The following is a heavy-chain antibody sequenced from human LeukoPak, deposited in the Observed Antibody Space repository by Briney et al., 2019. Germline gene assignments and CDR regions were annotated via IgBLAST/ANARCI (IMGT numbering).Heavy chain of an antibody. J-gene: IGHJ2*01. D-gene: IGHD3-22*01. Sequence: GESLKISCKGSGYSFTSYWIGWVRQMPGKGLEWMGIIYPGDSDTRYSLSFQGQVTISADKSISTAYLQWSSLKASDTAMFYCARLGLLPHWYFDLWGRGTLVTVSS. CDR3: ARLGLLPHWYFDL. CDR1: GYSFTSYW. CDR2: IYPGDSDT. V-gene: IGHV5-51*01.